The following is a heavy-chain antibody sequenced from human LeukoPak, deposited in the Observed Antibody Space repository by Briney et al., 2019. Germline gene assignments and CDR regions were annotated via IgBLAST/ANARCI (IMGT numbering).Heavy chain of an antibody. CDR1: GFTVSSNY. CDR2: ISGDGGST. J-gene: IGHJ4*02. D-gene: IGHD5-24*01. Sequence: PGGSLRLSCAASGFTVSSNYMSWVRQAPGKGLEWVSLISGDGGSTYYADSVKGRFTISRDNSKNSLYLQMNSLRTEDTALYYCAKWADGYNEIDYWGQGTLVTVSS. CDR3: AKWADGYNEIDY. V-gene: IGHV3-43*02.